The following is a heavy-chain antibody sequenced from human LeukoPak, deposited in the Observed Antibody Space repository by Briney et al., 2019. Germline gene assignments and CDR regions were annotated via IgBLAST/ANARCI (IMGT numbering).Heavy chain of an antibody. V-gene: IGHV1-8*01. D-gene: IGHD2-15*01. CDR1: GYTFTSYD. J-gene: IGHJ4*02. Sequence: ASVKASCKASGYTFTSYDINWVRQATGQGLKWMGWMNPNSGNTGYAQKFQGRVTMTRNTSISTAYMELSSLRSEGTAVYYCARAARRYCSGGSCSYYFDYWGQGTLVTVSS. CDR3: ARAARRYCSGGSCSYYFDY. CDR2: MNPNSGNT.